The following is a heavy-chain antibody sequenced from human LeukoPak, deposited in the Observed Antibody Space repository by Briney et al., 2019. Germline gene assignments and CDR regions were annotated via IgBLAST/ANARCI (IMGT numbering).Heavy chain of an antibody. CDR1: GFTFSAYG. V-gene: IGHV3-33*01. CDR3: ATDSIGPATDFDY. J-gene: IGHJ4*02. CDR2: IWSDGGKS. Sequence: GRSLTLSCAASGFTFSAYGMHWVRQAPGKGLEWVAVIWSDGGKSYNSDSVKGRFTISRDNSKNTLYLQMNSLRADDTAVYYCATDSIGPATDFDYWGQGTLATVSS. D-gene: IGHD2-2*01.